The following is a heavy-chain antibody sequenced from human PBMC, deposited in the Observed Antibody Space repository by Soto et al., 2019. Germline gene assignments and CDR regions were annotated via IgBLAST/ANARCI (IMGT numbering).Heavy chain of an antibody. D-gene: IGHD3-16*02. Sequence: NPGGSLRLSCAASGFTFSDYYMSWIRQAPGKGLEWVSYISSSSSYTNYADSVKGRFTISRDNAKSSLYLQMNSLRAEDTAVYYCAMGGMITFGGVIAPTNYFDYWGQGTLGTVSS. CDR2: ISSSSSYT. CDR3: AMGGMITFGGVIAPTNYFDY. J-gene: IGHJ4*02. CDR1: GFTFSDYY. V-gene: IGHV3-11*06.